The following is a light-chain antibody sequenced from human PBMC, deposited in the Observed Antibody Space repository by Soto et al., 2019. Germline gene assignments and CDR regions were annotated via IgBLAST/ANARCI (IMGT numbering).Light chain of an antibody. J-gene: IGLJ2*01. Sequence: QSALTQPRSVSGSPGQPVSISCTGTSSDVGGYNYVSWYQQHPGKAPNLMIYDVTKRPSGVPDRFSGSKSGNTASLTISGLQIEDEADYYCCSYAGSYTLLFGGGTKLTVL. CDR2: DVT. CDR3: CSYAGSYTLL. CDR1: SSDVGGYNY. V-gene: IGLV2-11*01.